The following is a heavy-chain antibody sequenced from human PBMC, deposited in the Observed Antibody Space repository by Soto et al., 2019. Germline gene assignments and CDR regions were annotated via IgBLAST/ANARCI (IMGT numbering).Heavy chain of an antibody. CDR3: APDPVSKQWLSRAYGMDV. CDR1: GYTFTSYG. V-gene: IGHV1-18*01. D-gene: IGHD6-19*01. Sequence: QVQLVQSGPEVKKPGASVKVSCKASGYTFTSYGISWVRQAPGQGLEWMGWIRGDNGHTNYAQNLQGRATMTTDSXTXTXXMGVRSLRSDDTAVYYCAPDPVSKQWLSRAYGMDVWGQGTTVTVSS. CDR2: IRGDNGHT. J-gene: IGHJ6*02.